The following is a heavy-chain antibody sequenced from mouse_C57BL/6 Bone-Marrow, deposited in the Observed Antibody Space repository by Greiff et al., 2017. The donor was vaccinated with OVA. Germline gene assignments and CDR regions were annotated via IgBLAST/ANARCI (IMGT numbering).Heavy chain of an antibody. CDR3: ARHVYYSYYFDY. Sequence: QVQLQQSGAELVKPGASVTLSCKASGYTFTEYTIHWVKQRSGQGLEWIGWFYPGSGSIKYNEKFKDKATLPADKSSSTVYMELSRLTSEDSAVYVCARHVYYSYYFDYWGQGTTLTVSS. J-gene: IGHJ2*01. CDR2: FYPGSGSI. V-gene: IGHV1-62-2*01. D-gene: IGHD2-1*01. CDR1: GYTFTEYT.